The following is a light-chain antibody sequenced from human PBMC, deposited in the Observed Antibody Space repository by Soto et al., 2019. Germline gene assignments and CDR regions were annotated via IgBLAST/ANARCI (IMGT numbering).Light chain of an antibody. CDR1: SSDVGSYNL. Sequence: QSVQTQPASVSGSPGQSITGTISCTGSSSDVGSYNLVSWYQKNPGKAPKLMIYEGSKRPSGVSTRFSGSKSGNTASLTISGLQAEDEADYYCCSYAGSYVFGTRTKLTVL. CDR3: CSYAGSYV. J-gene: IGLJ1*01. V-gene: IGLV2-23*01. CDR2: EGS.